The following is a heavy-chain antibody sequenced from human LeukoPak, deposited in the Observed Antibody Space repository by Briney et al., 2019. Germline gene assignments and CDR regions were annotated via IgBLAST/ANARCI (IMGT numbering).Heavy chain of an antibody. CDR2: TYSGGNP. D-gene: IGHD2-15*01. J-gene: IGHJ3*02. CDR1: GVTVSNSY. Sequence: PGGSLRLSCAASGVTVSNSYMSWVRQAPGKGLEWVSVTYSGGNPYYADSVKGRFTISRDNSKNTLYLQMNSLRAEDTAVYYCARVESSGGSFDDAFDIWGQGTMVTVSS. CDR3: ARVESSGGSFDDAFDI. V-gene: IGHV3-53*01.